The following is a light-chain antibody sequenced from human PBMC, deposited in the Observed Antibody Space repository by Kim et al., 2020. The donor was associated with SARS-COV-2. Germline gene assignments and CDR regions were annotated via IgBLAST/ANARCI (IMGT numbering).Light chain of an antibody. CDR3: QAWDSSIYV. CDR2: RDN. CDR1: KLGDKY. J-gene: IGLJ1*01. V-gene: IGLV3-1*01. Sequence: SVSPGQTASITCSGDKLGDKYASWYQQKPGQYPVVVIFRDNRRPSGIPERFSGSNSGNTATLTNSGTQAMDEADYYCQAWDSSIYVFGTGTKVTVL.